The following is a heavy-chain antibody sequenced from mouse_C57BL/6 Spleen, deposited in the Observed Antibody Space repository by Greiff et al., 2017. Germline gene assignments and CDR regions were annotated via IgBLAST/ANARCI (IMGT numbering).Heavy chain of an antibody. V-gene: IGHV1-81*01. D-gene: IGHD1-1*01. Sequence: QVQLQQSGAELARPGASVKLSCKASGYTFTSYGISWVKQRTGQGLEWIGEIYPRSGNTYYNEKFKGKATLTADKSSSTAYMELRSLTSEDSAVYFCARSRYYGSSPEYYFDYWGQGTTLTVSS. CDR2: IYPRSGNT. CDR3: ARSRYYGSSPEYYFDY. J-gene: IGHJ2*01. CDR1: GYTFTSYG.